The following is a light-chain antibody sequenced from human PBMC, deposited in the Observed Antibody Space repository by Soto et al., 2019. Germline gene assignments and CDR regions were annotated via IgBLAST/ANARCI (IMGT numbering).Light chain of an antibody. J-gene: IGKJ5*01. CDR3: QQTYSTLSIT. Sequence: DIQMTQSPSSLSASVGDRVTITCRASESISRHLNWYQQKPGKAPKILIYAASSLQNGVPSRFRVSGSGTDFTLTITNLQPEDFATYYCQQTYSTLSITFGQGTRLDI. V-gene: IGKV1-39*01. CDR2: AAS. CDR1: ESISRH.